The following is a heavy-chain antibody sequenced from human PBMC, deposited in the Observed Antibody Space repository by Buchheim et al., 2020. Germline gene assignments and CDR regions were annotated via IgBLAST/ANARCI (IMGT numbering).Heavy chain of an antibody. V-gene: IGHV1-2*02. CDR3: ARVAVVVPAAPIRHYYYYGMDV. CDR2: INPNSGGT. D-gene: IGHD2-2*01. Sequence: QVQLVQSGAEVKKPGASVKVSCKASGYTFTGYYMHWVRQAPGQGLEWMGWINPNSGGTNYAQKFQGRVTMTRDTSISTAYMELSRLRSDDTAVYYCARVAVVVPAAPIRHYYYYGMDVWGQGTT. J-gene: IGHJ6*02. CDR1: GYTFTGYY.